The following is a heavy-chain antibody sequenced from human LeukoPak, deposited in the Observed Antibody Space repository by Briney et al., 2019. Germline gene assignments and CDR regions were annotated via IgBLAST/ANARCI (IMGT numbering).Heavy chain of an antibody. D-gene: IGHD2-15*01. CDR3: AREDGYCSGGSCYSEGSFDY. V-gene: IGHV3-30-3*01. J-gene: IGHJ4*02. CDR2: ISYDGSNK. Sequence: GGSLRLSCAASGFTFSSYAMHWVRQAPGKGLEWVAVISYDGSNKYYADSVKGRFTISRDNSKKTLYLQMNSLRAEDTAVYYCAREDGYCSGGSCYSEGSFDYWGQGTLVTVSS. CDR1: GFTFSSYA.